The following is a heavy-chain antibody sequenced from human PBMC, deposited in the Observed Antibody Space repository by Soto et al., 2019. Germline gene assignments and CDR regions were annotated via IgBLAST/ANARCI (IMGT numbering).Heavy chain of an antibody. CDR2: IIPIFGTA. D-gene: IGHD3-10*01. CDR3: ATRYYYGSGSGLYGMDV. V-gene: IGHV1-69*06. Sequence: QVQLVQSGAEVKKPGSSVKVSCKASGGTFSSYAISWVRQAPGQGLEWMGGIIPIFGTANYAQKFQGRATITADKSTSKDYMELSSLRSEDTAVYYCATRYYYGSGSGLYGMDVWGQGTTVTVSS. CDR1: GGTFSSYA. J-gene: IGHJ6*02.